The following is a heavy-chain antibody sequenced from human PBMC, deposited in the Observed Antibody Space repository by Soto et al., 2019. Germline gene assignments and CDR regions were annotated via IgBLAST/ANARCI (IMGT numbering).Heavy chain of an antibody. V-gene: IGHV3-33*01. CDR2: IWYDGSNK. CDR3: ARDRRSSSPAGCWFDP. Sequence: QVQRVESGGGVVQPGRSLRLSCAASGFTFSSYGMHWVRQAPGKGLEWVAVIWYDGSNKYYADSVKGRFTISRANSKNTLYLQMNRLRAEDTAVDYCARDRRSSSPAGCWFDPWGQGTLVTVSS. J-gene: IGHJ5*02. D-gene: IGHD6-6*01. CDR1: GFTFSSYG.